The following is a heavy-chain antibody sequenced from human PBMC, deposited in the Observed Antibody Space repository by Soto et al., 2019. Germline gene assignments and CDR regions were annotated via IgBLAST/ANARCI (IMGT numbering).Heavy chain of an antibody. V-gene: IGHV3-21*01. CDR1: GFTFSRYS. D-gene: IGHD3-3*01. CDR2: ISGSSSYI. Sequence: GGSLRLSCAASGFTFSRYSMNWVRQAPGKGLEWVSSISGSSSYIYYADSVKGRFTISRDNAKNSLYLQMNSLRAEDTAVYYCARDFRNYDFCSGYYDYWGQGTLVTVSS. CDR3: ARDFRNYDFCSGYYDY. J-gene: IGHJ4*02.